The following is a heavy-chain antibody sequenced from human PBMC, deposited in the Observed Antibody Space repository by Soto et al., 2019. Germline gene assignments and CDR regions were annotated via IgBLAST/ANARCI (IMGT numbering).Heavy chain of an antibody. D-gene: IGHD2-15*01. CDR1: GGTFSSYA. CDR2: IITIFGTA. CDR3: AMGVVVAAARYYGMDV. J-gene: IGHJ6*02. Sequence: SVKVSCKASGGTFSSYAISWVRQAPGQGLEWMGGIITIFGTANYAQKFQGRVTITADESTSTAYMELSSLRSEDTAVYYCAMGVVVAAARYYGMDVWGQGTTVTVSS. V-gene: IGHV1-69*13.